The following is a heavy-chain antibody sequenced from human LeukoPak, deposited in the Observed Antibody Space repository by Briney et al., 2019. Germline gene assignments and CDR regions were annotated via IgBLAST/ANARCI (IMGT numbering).Heavy chain of an antibody. J-gene: IGHJ5*02. CDR1: GFTFSVYT. CDR2: ISYDGSNK. Sequence: GGSLRLSCAASGFTFSVYTMHWVRQAPGKGLEWVAVISYDGSNKYFTVSVRGRFTISRDNSKNTLYLQMNSLRAEDTAVYYCAKIGDWNYYDSSGYPWGQGTLVTVSS. CDR3: AKIGDWNYYDSSGYP. D-gene: IGHD3-22*01. V-gene: IGHV3-30-3*01.